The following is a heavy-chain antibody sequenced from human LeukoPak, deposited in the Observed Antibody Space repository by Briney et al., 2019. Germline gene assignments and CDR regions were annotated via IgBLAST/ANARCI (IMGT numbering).Heavy chain of an antibody. CDR1: GFTFSSYW. Sequence: GGSLRLSCAASGFTFSSYWMTWVRQAPGKGPEWVATIKPDASAQYYADSVKGRFTISRDNAKNSLYLQINSLRVDDTAVYYCGRGGYSSSWLWVDWGQGTLVAVSS. J-gene: IGHJ4*02. D-gene: IGHD2-2*01. CDR2: IKPDASAQ. CDR3: GRGGYSSSWLWVD. V-gene: IGHV3-7*01.